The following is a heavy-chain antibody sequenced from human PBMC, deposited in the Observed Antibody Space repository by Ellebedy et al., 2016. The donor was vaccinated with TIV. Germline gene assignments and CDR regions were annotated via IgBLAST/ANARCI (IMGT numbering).Heavy chain of an antibody. Sequence: MPSETLSLPCTVSGGSISSYSWSWIRQPPGKGLEWIGYIYYSGSTNYNPSLKSRVTISVDTSKNQFSLKLSSVTAADTAVYDCARGYSSGWYNWFDPWGQGTLVTVSS. D-gene: IGHD6-19*01. CDR3: ARGYSSGWYNWFDP. CDR2: IYYSGST. V-gene: IGHV4-59*01. CDR1: GGSISSYS. J-gene: IGHJ5*02.